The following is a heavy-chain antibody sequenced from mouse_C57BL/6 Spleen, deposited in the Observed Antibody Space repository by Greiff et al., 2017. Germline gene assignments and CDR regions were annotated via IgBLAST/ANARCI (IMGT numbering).Heavy chain of an antibody. CDR1: GYTFTGYW. Sequence: QVQLQQSGAELMKPGASVKLSCKATGYTFTGYWIEWVKQRPGHGLEWIGEILPGSGSTNYNEKFKGKATFTADTSSNTAYMQLSSLTTEDSAIYYCARKRDYYGSSYQYYFDYWGQGTTLTVSS. J-gene: IGHJ2*01. CDR3: ARKRDYYGSSYQYYFDY. V-gene: IGHV1-9*01. CDR2: ILPGSGST. D-gene: IGHD1-1*01.